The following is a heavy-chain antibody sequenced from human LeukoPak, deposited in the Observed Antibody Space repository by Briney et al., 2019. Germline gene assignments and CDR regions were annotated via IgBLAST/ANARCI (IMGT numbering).Heavy chain of an antibody. Sequence: ALRLSCTASGFTFGDYAMSWFRPAPGKGLEWVGFIRSNTYGGTAVYAASVKGRFTISRDDSKSIAYLQMNSLKTEDTAVYYCTKGDYHAYWGQGTLATVSS. CDR2: IRSNTYGGTA. J-gene: IGHJ4*02. CDR1: GFTFGDYA. V-gene: IGHV3-49*03. CDR3: TKGDYHAY.